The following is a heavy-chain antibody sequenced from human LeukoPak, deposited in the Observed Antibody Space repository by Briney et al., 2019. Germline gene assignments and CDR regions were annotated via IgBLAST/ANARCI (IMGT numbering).Heavy chain of an antibody. Sequence: ASVKVSCKASGYTFTGYYMHWVRQAPGQGLEWMGWINPNSGGTNYAQKFQGRVTMTRDTSISTAYMELSRLRSDDTAVYYCARDNLPYYDYVWGSYMGYWGQGTLVTVSS. V-gene: IGHV1-2*02. CDR1: GYTFTGYY. CDR2: INPNSGGT. CDR3: ARDNLPYYDYVWGSYMGY. J-gene: IGHJ4*02. D-gene: IGHD3-16*01.